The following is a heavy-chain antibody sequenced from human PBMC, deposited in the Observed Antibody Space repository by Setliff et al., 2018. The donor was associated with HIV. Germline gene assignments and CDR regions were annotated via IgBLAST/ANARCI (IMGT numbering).Heavy chain of an antibody. V-gene: IGHV4-61*08. CDR3: ARESLNLGELSSNPGASDI. CDR2: INPSGSP. J-gene: IGHJ3*02. Sequence: SETLSLTCSVSGGSVSNGDYYWSWIRQPPGKGLEWSGEINPSGSPDYNPSHKRRVTISVDTSRKQSSLILTSVTAADTAVYYCARESLNLGELSSNPGASDIWGQGTMVTVSS. D-gene: IGHD3-16*02. CDR1: GGSVSNGDYY.